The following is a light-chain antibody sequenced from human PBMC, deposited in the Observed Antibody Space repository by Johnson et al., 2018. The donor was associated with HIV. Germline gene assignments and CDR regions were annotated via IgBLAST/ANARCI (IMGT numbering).Light chain of an antibody. CDR3: GTWDSSLSGV. Sequence: QSVLTQPPSVSAAPGQKVTISCSGSSSNIGNNYVSWYQQLPGTAPKLLIYDNNKRPSGIPDRFSGSKYGTSATLGITGLQTGDEADYYCGTWDSSLSGVFGTWTKVTVL. J-gene: IGLJ1*01. CDR1: SSNIGNNY. CDR2: DNN. V-gene: IGLV1-51*01.